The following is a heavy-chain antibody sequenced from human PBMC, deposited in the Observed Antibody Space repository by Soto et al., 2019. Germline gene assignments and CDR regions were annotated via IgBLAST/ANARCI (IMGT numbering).Heavy chain of an antibody. J-gene: IGHJ4*02. Sequence: QITLKESGPTLVKPTQTLTLTCTFSGFSLSTSGVGVGWIRQPPGKALEWLALIYWDDDKRYSPSLKSRLTISKDTSKNQVVLTLNNMAPVDTATYFCAHRSRRVYDILNGYHGYFDYWGQGTMVTVSS. CDR2: IYWDDDK. CDR1: GFSLSTSGVG. V-gene: IGHV2-5*02. D-gene: IGHD3-9*01. CDR3: AHRSRRVYDILNGYHGYFDY.